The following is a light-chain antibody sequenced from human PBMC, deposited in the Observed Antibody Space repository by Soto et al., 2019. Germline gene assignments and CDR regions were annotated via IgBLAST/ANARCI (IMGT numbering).Light chain of an antibody. CDR3: QQYNDRPPIN. CDR1: QSVDNN. CDR2: GSF. V-gene: IGKV3-15*01. Sequence: EIVMTQSPVTLSASPGESATLSCRASQSVDNNVAWYQQKPGQAPRLLIVGSFARATGIPARFSGSGSGSEFTLTISGLQSEDFAVYYCQQYNDRPPINCGQGKRREIK. J-gene: IGKJ5*01.